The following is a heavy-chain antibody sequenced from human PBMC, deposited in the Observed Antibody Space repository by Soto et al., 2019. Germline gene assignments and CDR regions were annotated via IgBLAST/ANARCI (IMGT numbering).Heavy chain of an antibody. Sequence: QVHLQQWGAGLLKPSETLSLTCAVYGGSVNGYYWNWIRQPPGKGLEWIGEINHTGGTHYNPSLKIPVTMSVDTSKNQFSLRLSSVTAADTAIYYCATRITVFGLLIPPFDPWGQGTQVTVSS. CDR2: INHTGGT. V-gene: IGHV4-34*02. D-gene: IGHD3-3*01. J-gene: IGHJ5*02. CDR3: ATRITVFGLLIPPFDP. CDR1: GGSVNGYY.